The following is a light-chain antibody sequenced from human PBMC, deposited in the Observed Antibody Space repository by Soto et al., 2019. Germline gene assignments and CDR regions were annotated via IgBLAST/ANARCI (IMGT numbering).Light chain of an antibody. CDR3: QQSYNTPVT. CDR1: QRIGTY. J-gene: IGKJ5*01. Sequence: DIRMTQSPSSLSASVGDRVSITCRASQRIGTYLTWYQQKPGKPPKLLIYVASSLQSGVPSRFSGSGSGTDFTLTISSLQPEDFATYYCQQSYNTPVTFGQGTRLEIK. CDR2: VAS. V-gene: IGKV1-39*01.